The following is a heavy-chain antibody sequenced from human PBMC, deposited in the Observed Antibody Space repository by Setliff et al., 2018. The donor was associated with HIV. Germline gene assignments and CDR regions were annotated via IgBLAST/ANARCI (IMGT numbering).Heavy chain of an antibody. CDR3: ANLWELGA. D-gene: IGHD3-16*01. CDR1: GFTFSGFA. J-gene: IGHJ5*02. V-gene: IGHV3-23*01. CDR2: VSGGGTAT. Sequence: GGSLRLSCGASGFTFSGFAMNWVRHAPGKGLEWVSAVSGGGTATEYAGSVEGRFTISRDNARTSLFLEMRSLRDEDTAVYLCANLWELGAWGQGTLVTVSS.